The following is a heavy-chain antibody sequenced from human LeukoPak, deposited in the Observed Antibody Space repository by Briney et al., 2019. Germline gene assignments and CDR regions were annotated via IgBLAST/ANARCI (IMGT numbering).Heavy chain of an antibody. Sequence: GGSLRLSCAGSGFTFSTYAMSWVRLAPGKGLEWFSAISGSGGSTYYADSVKGRFTISRDNSKNTLYLQMNILRAEDTGVYHCAKHSGGYSYSFHLDCRGQGTLVTVST. J-gene: IGHJ4*02. D-gene: IGHD5-18*01. CDR2: ISGSGGST. CDR3: AKHSGGYSYSFHLDC. V-gene: IGHV3-23*01. CDR1: GFTFSTYA.